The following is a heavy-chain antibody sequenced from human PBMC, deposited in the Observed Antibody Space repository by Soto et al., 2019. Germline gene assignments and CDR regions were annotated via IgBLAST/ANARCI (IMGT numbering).Heavy chain of an antibody. CDR3: ARDPHRGGDYDY. Sequence: GGSLRLSCAASGSTFSSYWMNWVRQAPGKGLEWVANIKQDGSEKYYLDSVKGRFTISRENAKNSLYLQMDSLRAEDTAVYYCARDPHRGGDYDYWGQGTLVTVSS. V-gene: IGHV3-7*05. CDR1: GSTFSSYW. CDR2: IKQDGSEK. J-gene: IGHJ4*02. D-gene: IGHD3-16*01.